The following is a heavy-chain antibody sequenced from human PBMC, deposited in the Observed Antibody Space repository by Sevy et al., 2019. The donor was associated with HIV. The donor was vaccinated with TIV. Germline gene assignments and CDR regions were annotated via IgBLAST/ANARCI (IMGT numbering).Heavy chain of an antibody. D-gene: IGHD1-1*01. CDR3: ARGDTTRPRVLDY. CDR1: GGSISSYF. V-gene: IGHV4-59*01. Sequence: SETLSLTCSVSGGSISSYFWTWVRQSPGKGLEWIGNIYFTGNTDYSPSLKSRVTLSLDTSKSQFSLTLKSVTAADTAIYFCARGDTTRPRVLDYWGQGTLVTVSS. CDR2: IYFTGNT. J-gene: IGHJ4*02.